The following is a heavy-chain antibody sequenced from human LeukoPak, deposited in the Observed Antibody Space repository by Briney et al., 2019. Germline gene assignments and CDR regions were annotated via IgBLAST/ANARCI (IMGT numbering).Heavy chain of an antibody. CDR2: IYHSGST. CDR3: ARVVYYDSSGYYYYVWFDP. CDR1: GGSISSGGYS. Sequence: SETLSLTCAVSGGSISSGGYSWSWIRQPPGKGLEWIGYIYHSGSTYYNPSLKSRVTISVDRSKNQFSLKLSSVTAADTAVYYCARVVYYDSSGYYYYVWFDPWGQGALVTVSS. J-gene: IGHJ5*02. V-gene: IGHV4-30-2*01. D-gene: IGHD3-22*01.